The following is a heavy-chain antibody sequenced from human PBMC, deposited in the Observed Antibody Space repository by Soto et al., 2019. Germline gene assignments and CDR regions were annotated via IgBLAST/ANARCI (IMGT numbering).Heavy chain of an antibody. CDR1: GFTFRSYS. J-gene: IGHJ4*02. CDR3: AKDLTMVRGVAITEAYYFDY. V-gene: IGHV3-23*01. D-gene: IGHD3-10*01. Sequence: GGSLRLSCAASGFTFRSYSMNWVRQAPGKGLEWLSAIGGSGSSTYSADSVKGQFTISRDNSKNTLYLQMNSLRAEDTAVYYCAKDLTMVRGVAITEAYYFDYWGQGTLVTVSS. CDR2: IGGSGSST.